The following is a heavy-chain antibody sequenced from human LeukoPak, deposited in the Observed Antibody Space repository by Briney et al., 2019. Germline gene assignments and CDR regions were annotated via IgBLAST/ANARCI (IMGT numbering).Heavy chain of an antibody. V-gene: IGHV3-30*18. CDR1: GFSFGSYG. D-gene: IGHD6-6*01. J-gene: IGHJ4*02. CDR3: AKAGYSTSSSFDY. CDR2: ISFDGGTK. Sequence: GGSLRLSCAASGFSFGSYGIHWVRQAPGKGLEWVAVISFDGGTKYYADSVKGRFTISRDNAKNSLYLQMNSLRAEDTAVYYCAKAGYSTSSSFDYWGQGTLVTVSS.